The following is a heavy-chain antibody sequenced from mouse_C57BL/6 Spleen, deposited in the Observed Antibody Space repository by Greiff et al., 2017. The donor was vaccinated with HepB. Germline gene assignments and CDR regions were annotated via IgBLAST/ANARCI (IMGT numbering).Heavy chain of an antibody. CDR3: ARRLRRVYFDY. Sequence: EVQLQQSGPELVKPGASVKISCKASGYTFTDYYLNWVKQSHGKSLEWIGDINPNNGGTSYNQKFKGKATLTVDKSSSTAYMELRSLTSEDSAVYYCARRLRRVYFDYWGQGTTLTVSS. D-gene: IGHD1-1*01. J-gene: IGHJ2*01. V-gene: IGHV1-26*01. CDR2: INPNNGGT. CDR1: GYTFTDYY.